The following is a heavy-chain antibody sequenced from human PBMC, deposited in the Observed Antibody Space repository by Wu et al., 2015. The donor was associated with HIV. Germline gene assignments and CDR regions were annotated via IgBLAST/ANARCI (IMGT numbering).Heavy chain of an antibody. D-gene: IGHD1-26*01. Sequence: QALLVQSGAEVKKPGSSVRVSCRASGGNFKKYTINWARQALGQGLEWVGGIVPILGIPDYAEKFQGRVTIYTDESATTGYMELNTLTFEDTAIYYCVSHSGNFPKGFDLWGQGTNGHRLF. V-gene: IGHV1-69*05. CDR2: IVPILGIP. J-gene: IGHJ3*01. CDR3: VSHSGNFPKGFDL. CDR1: GGNFKKYT.